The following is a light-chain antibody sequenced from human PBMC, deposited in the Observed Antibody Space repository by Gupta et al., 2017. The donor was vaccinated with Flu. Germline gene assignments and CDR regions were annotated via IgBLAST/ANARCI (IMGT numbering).Light chain of an antibody. Sequence: PSSLSASVGDSITITCLTSQKITNYLNWFAQRPGKAPNLLIYAASTLQTGVPSRFSGNGSGTQFNFTISSLHPEDYGTYYCQQTDSTPRAFGQGTRVEVK. J-gene: IGKJ1*01. V-gene: IGKV1-39*01. CDR1: QKITNY. CDR3: QQTDSTPRA. CDR2: AAS.